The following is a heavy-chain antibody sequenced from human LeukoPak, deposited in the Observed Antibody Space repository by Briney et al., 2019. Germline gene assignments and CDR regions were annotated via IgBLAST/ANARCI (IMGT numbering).Heavy chain of an antibody. D-gene: IGHD5-24*01. CDR2: INPSAGNT. V-gene: IGHV1-46*01. J-gene: IGHJ3*02. Sequence: EASVKVSCKASGYTFSNYYMHWVRQAPGQGLEWMGLINPSAGNTNYAQRFQGRVTMTRNTSTSTVYVELSSLRSEDTAVYYCARIRDGYNDAYDIWGQGTMVTVPS. CDR1: GYTFSNYY. CDR3: ARIRDGYNDAYDI.